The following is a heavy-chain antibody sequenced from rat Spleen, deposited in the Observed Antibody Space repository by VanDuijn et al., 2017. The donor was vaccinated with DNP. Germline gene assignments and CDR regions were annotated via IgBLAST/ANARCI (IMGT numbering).Heavy chain of an antibody. CDR1: GITFSDHN. V-gene: IGHV5-7*01. D-gene: IGHD1-4*01. Sequence: EVQLVESGGGLVQPGRSLKLSCAVSGITFSDHNMAWVRLAPKKGLEWVATISTSGRRAYYPDSVKGRFSISRDNAKSTLYLQVNSLRSEDTATYYCARDYPGLYWGQGVMVTVSS. CDR3: ARDYPGLY. J-gene: IGHJ2*01. CDR2: ISTSGRRA.